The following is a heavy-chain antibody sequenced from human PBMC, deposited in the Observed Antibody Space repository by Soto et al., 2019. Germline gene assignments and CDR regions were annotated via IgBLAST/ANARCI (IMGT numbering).Heavy chain of an antibody. J-gene: IGHJ3*02. CDR3: AREYGIGGAAFDI. V-gene: IGHV3-30-3*01. CDR1: GFIFSSYD. Sequence: QVQLVESGGGVVQPGRSLRLSCAASGFIFSSYDMHWVRQAPGKGLEWVAVISYGGSKKHYADSVKGRFTISRDNSKNTLYLQMNSLRAEDTAVYYCAREYGIGGAAFDIWGQGTMVTVSS. CDR2: ISYGGSKK. D-gene: IGHD2-15*01.